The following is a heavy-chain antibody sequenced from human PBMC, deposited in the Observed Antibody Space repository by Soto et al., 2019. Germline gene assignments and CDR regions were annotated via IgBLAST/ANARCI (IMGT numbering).Heavy chain of an antibody. D-gene: IGHD6-19*01. Sequence: GAAVKVSCKASGYTFTSYGISWVRQAPGQGLEWMGWISAYNGNTNYAQKLQGRVTMTTDTSTSTAYMELRSLRSDDTAVYYCARSHQTVAVAGTSVYFDYSGQGTLVTGSS. CDR3: ARSHQTVAVAGTSVYFDY. CDR1: GYTFTSYG. J-gene: IGHJ4*02. CDR2: ISAYNGNT. V-gene: IGHV1-18*01.